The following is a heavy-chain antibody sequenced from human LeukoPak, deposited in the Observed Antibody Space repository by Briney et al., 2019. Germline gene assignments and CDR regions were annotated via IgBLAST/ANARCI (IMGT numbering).Heavy chain of an antibody. CDR2: SSAYNDNR. CDR3: ARDGCRGGSCYSDY. J-gene: IGHJ4*02. Sequence: ASVKVSCKASGYTFTSYGISWVRQAPGQGLECMGWSSAYNDNRRNAQKFQGRVTMTTDTSTSTAYMELRSLRSDDTAMYYCARDGCRGGSCYSDYWGQGTLVTVSS. V-gene: IGHV1-18*01. D-gene: IGHD2-15*01. CDR1: GYTFTSYG.